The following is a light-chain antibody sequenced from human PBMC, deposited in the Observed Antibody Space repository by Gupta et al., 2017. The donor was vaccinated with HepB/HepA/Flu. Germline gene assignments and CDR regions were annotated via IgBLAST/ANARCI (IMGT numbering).Light chain of an antibody. Sequence: DIVMTQSPLSLPVTPGEPASTSCRSSQSLLHSNGYNYLDWYLQKPGQSPQLLIYLGSNRASGVPDRFSGSGSGTDFTLKISRVEAEDVGVYYCMQARQTPWTFGQGTKVEIK. CDR1: QSLLHSNGYNY. CDR3: MQARQTPWT. V-gene: IGKV2-28*01. J-gene: IGKJ1*01. CDR2: LGS.